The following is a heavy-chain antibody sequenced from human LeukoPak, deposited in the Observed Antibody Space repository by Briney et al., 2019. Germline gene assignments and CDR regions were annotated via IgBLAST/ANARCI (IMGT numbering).Heavy chain of an antibody. CDR3: ARVPARDCSSNSCWGWLDP. V-gene: IGHV1-69*05. CDR1: GGSFSSYA. Sequence: SVKVSCKASGGSFSSYAILWVRQAPGQGLEWMGGINPVFNTPHYAPKFQGRVTITMDESTSTVYMELSSLKSEDTAVFYCARVPARDCSSNSCWGWLDPWGQGTLVTVSS. J-gene: IGHJ5*02. D-gene: IGHD2-2*01. CDR2: INPVFNTP.